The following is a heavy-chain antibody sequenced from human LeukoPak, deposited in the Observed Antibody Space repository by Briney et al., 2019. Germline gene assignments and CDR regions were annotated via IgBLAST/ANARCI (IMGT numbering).Heavy chain of an antibody. CDR2: INHSGST. V-gene: IGHV4-34*01. Sequence: SETLSLTCAVHGGSFSGYYWSWIRQPPGKGLEWIGEINHSGSTNYNPSLKSRVTISVDTSKNQFSLKLSSVTAADTAVYYCARAMEWLRMFDYWGQGTLVTVSS. D-gene: IGHD5-12*01. J-gene: IGHJ4*02. CDR1: GGSFSGYY. CDR3: ARAMEWLRMFDY.